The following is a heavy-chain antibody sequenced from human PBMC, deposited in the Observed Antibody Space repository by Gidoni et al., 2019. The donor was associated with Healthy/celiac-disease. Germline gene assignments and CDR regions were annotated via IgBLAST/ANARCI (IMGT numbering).Heavy chain of an antibody. D-gene: IGHD3-9*01. CDR1: GGSISSYY. Sequence: QVQLQESGPGLVKPSATLSLTCTVSGGSISSYYWSCIRQPAGKGLEWIGRIYTSGSTTYNPSLKSRVTMSVDTSKNQFSLKLSSVTAADTAVYYCAREKGPYGDFDWLSPQAFDYWGQGTLVTVSS. J-gene: IGHJ4*02. CDR2: IYTSGST. CDR3: AREKGPYGDFDWLSPQAFDY. V-gene: IGHV4-4*07.